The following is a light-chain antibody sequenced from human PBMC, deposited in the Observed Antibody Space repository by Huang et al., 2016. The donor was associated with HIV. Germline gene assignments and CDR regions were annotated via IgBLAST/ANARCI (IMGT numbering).Light chain of an antibody. CDR2: SAS. V-gene: IGKV1-39*01. Sequence: DILLTQSPSSLSASVGDRVTITCRASQNSNTYLNWYQQKPGKAPNLLIHSASTLQTGVPSRFSGSGSGTDCTLTVNSLQPEDSATYYCQQGYSALITFGQGTRL. J-gene: IGKJ5*01. CDR1: QNSNTY. CDR3: QQGYSALIT.